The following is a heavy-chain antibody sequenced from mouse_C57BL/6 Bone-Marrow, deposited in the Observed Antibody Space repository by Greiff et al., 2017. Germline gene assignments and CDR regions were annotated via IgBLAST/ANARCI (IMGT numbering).Heavy chain of an antibody. CDR3: AKLGPWFAY. J-gene: IGHJ3*01. V-gene: IGHV1-82*01. CDR1: GYAFSSSW. CDR2: IYPGGGDT. D-gene: IGHD4-1*01. Sequence: VQLQQSGPELVKPGASVKISCKASGYAFSSSWMNWVKQRPGKGLEWIGRIYPGGGDTNYNGKFKGKATLTADKSSSTAYMQLSSLTSEDSAVYFCAKLGPWFAYWGQGTLVTVSA.